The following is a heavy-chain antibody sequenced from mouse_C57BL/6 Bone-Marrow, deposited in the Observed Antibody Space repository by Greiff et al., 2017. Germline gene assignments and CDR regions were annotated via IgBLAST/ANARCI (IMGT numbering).Heavy chain of an antibody. Sequence: VQLQQSGPVLVKPGASVKMSCKASGYTFTDYYMNWVKQSNGKRLEWIGVINPYNGGTSYTQKFKGKATLTVDKASSTAYMELNSLTSEDSAVYYCARPFAYWGHGTLVTVSA. J-gene: IGHJ3*01. CDR2: INPYNGGT. CDR1: GYTFTDYY. V-gene: IGHV1-19*01. CDR3: ARPFAY.